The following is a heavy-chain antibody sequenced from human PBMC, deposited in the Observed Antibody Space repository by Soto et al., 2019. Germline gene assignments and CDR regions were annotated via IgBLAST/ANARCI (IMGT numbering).Heavy chain of an antibody. Sequence: ASVKVSCKASGYTFTSYGISWVRQAPGQGLEWMGWISAYNGNTNYAQKLQGRVTMTTDTSTSTAYMELRSLRSDDTAVYYCARARYNLKYVVLDMWGEATMVSVSS. D-gene: IGHD1-7*01. J-gene: IGHJ3*02. CDR3: ARARYNLKYVVLDM. V-gene: IGHV1-18*04. CDR1: GYTFTSYG. CDR2: ISAYNGNT.